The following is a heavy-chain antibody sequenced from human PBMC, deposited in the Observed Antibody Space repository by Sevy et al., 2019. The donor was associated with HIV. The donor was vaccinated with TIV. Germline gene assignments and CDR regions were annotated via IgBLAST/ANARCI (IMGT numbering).Heavy chain of an antibody. CDR1: GGSISSGGYY. J-gene: IGHJ5*02. CDR3: ARAVTMIEVVTGWFDP. D-gene: IGHD3-22*01. V-gene: IGHV4-31*03. Sequence: TLSLTCTVSGGSISSGGYYWSWIRQHPGEGLEWIGYIYYSGSTYYNPSLKSRATISVDTSKNQFSLKLSSVTAADTAVYYCARAVTMIEVVTGWFDPSGQGTLVTVSS. CDR2: IYYSGST.